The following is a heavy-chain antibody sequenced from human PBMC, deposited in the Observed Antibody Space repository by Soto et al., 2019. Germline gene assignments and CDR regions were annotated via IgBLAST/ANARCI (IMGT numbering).Heavy chain of an antibody. CDR3: AKFNRDDYVWGSYRYTDY. Sequence: GGSLRLSCAASGFTFSSYAMSWVRQAPGKGLEWVSAISGSGGSTYYADSVKGRFTISRDNSKNTLYLQMNSLRAEDTAVYYCAKFNRDDYVWGSYRYTDYWGQGTLVTVSS. CDR1: GFTFSSYA. V-gene: IGHV3-23*01. CDR2: ISGSGGST. D-gene: IGHD3-16*02. J-gene: IGHJ4*02.